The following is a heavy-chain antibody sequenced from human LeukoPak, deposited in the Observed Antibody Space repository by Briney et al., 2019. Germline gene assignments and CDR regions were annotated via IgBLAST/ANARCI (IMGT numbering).Heavy chain of an antibody. V-gene: IGHV3-48*03. CDR1: GFTFSSYE. J-gene: IGHJ6*03. CDR3: ARKSAAEYYYYYYMDV. CDR2: ISSSGSTI. D-gene: IGHD6-13*01. Sequence: PGGSLRLSCAASGFTFSSYEMTWVRQAPGKGLEWVSYISSSGSTIYYADSVKGRFTISRDNAKNSLYLQMNSLRAEDTAVYYCARKSAAEYYYYYYMDVWGKGTTVTVSS.